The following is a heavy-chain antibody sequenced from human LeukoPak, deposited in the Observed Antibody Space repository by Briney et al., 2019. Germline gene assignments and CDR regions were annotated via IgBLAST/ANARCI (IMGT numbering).Heavy chain of an antibody. Sequence: GGSLRLSCAVSGFTFSSYWMSWVRQAPGKGLEWVGNIKEDGSEKYYVDSVKGRFTISRDNAKNSLYLQMNSLRAEDTAVYYCARDSFETDIDYWGQGTLVTVSS. CDR2: IKEDGSEK. J-gene: IGHJ4*02. CDR3: ARDSFETDIDY. D-gene: IGHD1-14*01. CDR1: GFTFSSYW. V-gene: IGHV3-7*01.